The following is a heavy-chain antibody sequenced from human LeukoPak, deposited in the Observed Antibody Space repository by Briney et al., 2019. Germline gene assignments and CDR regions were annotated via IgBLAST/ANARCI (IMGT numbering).Heavy chain of an antibody. CDR2: MNPNSGNT. J-gene: IGHJ5*02. D-gene: IGHD3-9*01. CDR3: ARSGEVLRYFDWLSWFDP. V-gene: IGHV1-8*01. Sequence: ASVKVSCKASGYTFTSYDINWVRQATGQGLEWMGWMNPNSGNTGYAQKFQGRVTMTRNTSIRTSYMELSSLRSEDTAVYYCARSGEVLRYFDWLSWFDPWGQGTLVTVSS. CDR1: GYTFTSYD.